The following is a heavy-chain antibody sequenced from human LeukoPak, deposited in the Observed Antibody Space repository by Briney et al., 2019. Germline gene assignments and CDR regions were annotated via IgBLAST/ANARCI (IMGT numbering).Heavy chain of an antibody. CDR3: ARGRPHGNDY. Sequence: GGSLRLSCAASGFTFSSYGMHRVRQAPGKGLEWVAVISSDGNNKNYVDSVKGRFTFSRDNSKNTLYLQMNSLRVEDTAVYYCARGRPHGNDYWGQGTLVTVSS. D-gene: IGHD4-23*01. CDR2: ISSDGNNK. J-gene: IGHJ4*02. CDR1: GFTFSSYG. V-gene: IGHV3-30*03.